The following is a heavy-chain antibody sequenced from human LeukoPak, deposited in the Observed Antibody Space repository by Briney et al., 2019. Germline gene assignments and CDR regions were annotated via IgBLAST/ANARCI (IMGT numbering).Heavy chain of an antibody. CDR1: GGTFSSYA. CDR3: ARVTCSSTSCQKYYFDY. V-gene: IGHV1-69*05. CDR2: IIPIFGTA. J-gene: IGHJ4*02. Sequence: SVKVSCKASGGTFSSYAIRWVRQAPGQGLEWMGGIIPIFGTANYAQTFQGRVTITTDESTSTAYMELSSLRSEDTAVYYCARVTCSSTSCQKYYFDYWGQGTLVTVSS. D-gene: IGHD2-2*01.